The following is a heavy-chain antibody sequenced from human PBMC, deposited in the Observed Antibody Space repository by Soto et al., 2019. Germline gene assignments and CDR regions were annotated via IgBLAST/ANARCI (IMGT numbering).Heavy chain of an antibody. CDR2: ISYSGSP. CDR1: GGSISSFD. Sequence: SETLSLTCAVSGGSISSFDWSWIRQPPGKGLEWIGYISYSGSPNYNPSLRSRITISLDTSKNQFSLRLSSVTAADTAVYYCARRGREESRTPYYYYYYMDVWGKGTTVTVSS. D-gene: IGHD3-16*01. V-gene: IGHV4-59*08. CDR3: ARRGREESRTPYYYYYYMDV. J-gene: IGHJ6*03.